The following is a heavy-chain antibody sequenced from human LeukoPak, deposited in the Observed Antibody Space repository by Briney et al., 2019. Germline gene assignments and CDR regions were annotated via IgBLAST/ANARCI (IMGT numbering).Heavy chain of an antibody. J-gene: IGHJ4*02. CDR3: SVTPPGY. CDR2: IYYSGST. Sequence: SETLSLTCTVSGGSISSYYWSWIRQPPGKGLEWIGYIYYSGSTYYNPSLKSRVTISVDTSKNQFSLKLSSVTAADTAVYYCSVTPPGYWGQGTLVTVSS. D-gene: IGHD3-16*01. V-gene: IGHV4-59*12. CDR1: GGSISSYY.